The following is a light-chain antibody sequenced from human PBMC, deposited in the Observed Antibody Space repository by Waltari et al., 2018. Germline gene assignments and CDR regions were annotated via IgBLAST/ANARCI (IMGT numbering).Light chain of an antibody. J-gene: IGKJ4*01. CDR2: AAS. CDR3: QQYYTNPLT. V-gene: IGKV1-8*01. Sequence: AIRMTQSPSPITASTGYRVTITCRASQGISSYLAWYKQRPGKAPRLLVYAASTLQSGVPSRFSGSGSGTDFTLTIGCLQSEDFVSYYCQQYYTNPLTFGGGTKVEI. CDR1: QGISSY.